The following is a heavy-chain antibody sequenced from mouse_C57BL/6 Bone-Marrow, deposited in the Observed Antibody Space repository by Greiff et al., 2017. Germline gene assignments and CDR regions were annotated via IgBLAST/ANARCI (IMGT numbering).Heavy chain of an antibody. CDR1: GFSLTSYG. D-gene: IGHD2-14*01. V-gene: IGHV2-6*01. J-gene: IGHJ4*01. Sequence: VKVVESGPGLVAPSQSLSITCTVSGFSLTSYGVDWVRQSPGKGLEWLGVIWGVGSTNYNSALKSRLSISKDNSKSQVFLKMNSLQTDDTAMYYCARSLYYRAMDYWGQGTSVTVSS. CDR3: ARSLYYRAMDY. CDR2: IWGVGST.